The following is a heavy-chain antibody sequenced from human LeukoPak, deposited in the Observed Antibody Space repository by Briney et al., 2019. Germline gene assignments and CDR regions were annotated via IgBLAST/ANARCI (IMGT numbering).Heavy chain of an antibody. CDR2: ISSISSYI. Sequence: PGGSLRLSCAASGLTFSSYSMNWVRQAPGKGLEWVSSISSISSYIYYADSVKGRFTISRDNAKNSLYLQMNSLRAEDTALYYCARDLGVIVYPSDYWGQGTLVTVSS. V-gene: IGHV3-21*01. CDR1: GLTFSSYS. CDR3: ARDLGVIVYPSDY. J-gene: IGHJ4*02. D-gene: IGHD3-16*02.